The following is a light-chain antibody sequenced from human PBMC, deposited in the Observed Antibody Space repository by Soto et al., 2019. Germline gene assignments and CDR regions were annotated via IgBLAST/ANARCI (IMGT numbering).Light chain of an antibody. Sequence: DIQMTQTTSSVSASVGHRVTITCGASQGISTGLAWYQRRPGKAPRLLIYGASRLESGVPSRFSGSGSVTDFTLTISRLEPEDFALYYCQQHDILPITFGQGTRLEIK. J-gene: IGKJ5*01. CDR1: QGISTG. CDR3: QQHDILPIT. V-gene: IGKV1-12*01. CDR2: GAS.